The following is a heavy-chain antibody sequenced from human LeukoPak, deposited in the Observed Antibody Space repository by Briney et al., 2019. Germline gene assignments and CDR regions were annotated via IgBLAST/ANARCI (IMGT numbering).Heavy chain of an antibody. CDR3: ARRGAVAGTLYY. J-gene: IGHJ4*02. V-gene: IGHV3-23*01. Sequence: PGGSLRLSCAASGFTFSSYAMSWVRQAPGKGLEWVSAISGSGGSTYYADSVKGRFTISRDNSKNTLYLQMNSLRAEDTAVYYCARRGAVAGTLYYWGQGTLVTVSS. CDR1: GFTFSSYA. D-gene: IGHD6-19*01. CDR2: ISGSGGST.